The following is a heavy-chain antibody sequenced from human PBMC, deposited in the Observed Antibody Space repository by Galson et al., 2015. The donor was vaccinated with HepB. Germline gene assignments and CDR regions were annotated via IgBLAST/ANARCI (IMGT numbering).Heavy chain of an antibody. Sequence: SLRLSCAASGFTFSNYWMSWVRQAPGKGLEWVANIKQDGSEKYYVDSVKGRFTISRDNAKNSLYLQMNSLRAEDTAVYYCARLNSAYSSGWTHYNCFDPWGQGTLVTVSS. D-gene: IGHD6-19*01. V-gene: IGHV3-7*03. CDR1: GFTFSNYW. CDR3: ARLNSAYSSGWTHYNCFDP. CDR2: IKQDGSEK. J-gene: IGHJ5*02.